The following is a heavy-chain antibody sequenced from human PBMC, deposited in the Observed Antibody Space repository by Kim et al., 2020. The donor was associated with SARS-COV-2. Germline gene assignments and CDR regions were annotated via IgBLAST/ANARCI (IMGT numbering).Heavy chain of an antibody. Sequence: ASVKVSCKASGYTFTSYAMNWVRQAPGQGLEWMGWINTNTGNPTYAQGFTGRFVFSLDTSVSTAYLQISSLKAEDTAVDYCARGKLELRLGLLNWFDPWGQGTLVTVSS. CDR1: GYTFTSYA. V-gene: IGHV7-4-1*02. CDR3: ARGKLELRLGLLNWFDP. D-gene: IGHD1-7*01. CDR2: INTNTGNP. J-gene: IGHJ5*02.